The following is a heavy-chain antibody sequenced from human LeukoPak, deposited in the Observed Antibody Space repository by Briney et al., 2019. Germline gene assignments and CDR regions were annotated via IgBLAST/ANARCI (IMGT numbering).Heavy chain of an antibody. CDR1: GFTFSDYY. D-gene: IGHD1-1*01. V-gene: IGHV3-11*05. CDR2: ISSSSSYT. Sequence: PGGSLRLSCAASGFTFSDYYMSWIRQAPGKGLEWVSYISSSSSYTNYADSVKGRFTISRDNAKNSLYLQMNSLRAEDTAVYYCAKDLHNWNSVGVHWGQGTLVTVSS. J-gene: IGHJ4*02. CDR3: AKDLHNWNSVGVH.